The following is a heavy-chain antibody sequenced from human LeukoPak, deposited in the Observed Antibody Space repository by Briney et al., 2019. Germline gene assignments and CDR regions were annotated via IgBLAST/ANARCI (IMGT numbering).Heavy chain of an antibody. V-gene: IGHV1-69*05. CDR2: IIPIFGTA. D-gene: IGHD3-3*01. Sequence: WASVKVSCKASGGTFSSYAISWVRQAPGQGLECMGGIIPIFGTANYAQKFQGRVTITTDESTSTAYMELSSLRSEDTAVYYCARDEWLLGFFDYWGQGTLVTVSS. CDR3: ARDEWLLGFFDY. CDR1: GGTFSSYA. J-gene: IGHJ4*02.